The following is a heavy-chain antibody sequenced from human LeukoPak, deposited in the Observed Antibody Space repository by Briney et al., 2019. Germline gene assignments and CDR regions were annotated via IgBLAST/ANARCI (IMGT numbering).Heavy chain of an antibody. J-gene: IGHJ4*02. Sequence: GGSLRLSCAASGFTFSSYWMSWVRQAPGKGLEWVANIKQDGSEKYYVDSVKGRFTISRVNAKNSLYLQMNSLRAEDTAVYYCASSGPYYDYVWGSYPPRSFDYWGQGTLVTVSS. CDR1: GFTFSSYW. V-gene: IGHV3-7*01. D-gene: IGHD3-16*01. CDR3: ASSGPYYDYVWGSYPPRSFDY. CDR2: IKQDGSEK.